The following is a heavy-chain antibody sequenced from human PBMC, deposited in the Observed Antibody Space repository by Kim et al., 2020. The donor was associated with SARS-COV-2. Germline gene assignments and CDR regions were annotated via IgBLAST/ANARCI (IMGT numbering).Heavy chain of an antibody. J-gene: IGHJ6*01. V-gene: IGHV4-34*01. D-gene: IGHD6-19*01. CDR1: GGSFSGYY. CDR2: INHSGST. Sequence: SETLSLTCAVYGGSFSGYYWSWIRQPPGKGLEWIGEINHSGSTNYNPSLKSRVTISVDTSKNQFSLKLSSVTAADTAVYYCARSGRGLWQWSWYYYGMDVWGQGTTVTVSS. CDR3: ARSGRGLWQWSWYYYGMDV.